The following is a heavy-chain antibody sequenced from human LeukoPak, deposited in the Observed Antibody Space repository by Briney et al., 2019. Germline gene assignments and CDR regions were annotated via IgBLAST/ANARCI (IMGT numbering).Heavy chain of an antibody. CDR3: ARAVAGYFDY. CDR1: GGSFSGYY. J-gene: IGHJ4*02. CDR2: INHSGST. D-gene: IGHD6-19*01. V-gene: IGHV4-34*01. Sequence: SETLSLTCAVYGGSFSGYYWSWIRQPPGKGLEWIGEINHSGSTNYNPSLKSRVTISVDTSKNQFSLKLSSVTAADTAVYYCARAVAGYFDYWGQGTLVTVSS.